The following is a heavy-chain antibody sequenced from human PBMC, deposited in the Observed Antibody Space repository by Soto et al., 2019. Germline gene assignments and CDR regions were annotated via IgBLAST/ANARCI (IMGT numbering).Heavy chain of an antibody. CDR1: GGSISSSSYY. J-gene: IGHJ6*02. CDR2: IYYSGST. Sequence: SETLSLTCTGSGGSISSSSYYLGWIRQPPGKGLEWIGSIYYSGSTYYNPSLKSRVTISVDTSKNQFSLKLSSVTAADTAVYYCGSGGAGDFWSGYYYYYYGMDVWGQGTTVTVSS. D-gene: IGHD3-3*01. CDR3: GSGGAGDFWSGYYYYYYGMDV. V-gene: IGHV4-39*01.